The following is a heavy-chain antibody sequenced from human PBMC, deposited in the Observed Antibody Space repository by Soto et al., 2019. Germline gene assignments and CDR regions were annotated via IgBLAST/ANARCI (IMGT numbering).Heavy chain of an antibody. J-gene: IGHJ4*02. CDR2: ISYDGTNK. D-gene: IGHD7-27*01. CDR3: ARDPKTSGGQHWAFNYFDS. CDR1: GFTFSSYG. V-gene: IGHV3-30*03. Sequence: PGGSLRLSCAASGFTFSSYGMHWVRQAPGKGLEWVAVISYDGTNKFYADSVKGRFTISRDNSKSTLYLQVDSLRPEDAAVYYCARDPKTSGGQHWAFNYFDSWGQGTLVTV.